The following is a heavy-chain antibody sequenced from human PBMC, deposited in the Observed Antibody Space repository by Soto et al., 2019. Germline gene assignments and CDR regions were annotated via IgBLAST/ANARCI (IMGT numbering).Heavy chain of an antibody. CDR1: GGSIRSSSYY. D-gene: IGHD6-25*01. J-gene: IGHJ4*02. CDR3: AAQRREGIAY. V-gene: IGHV4-39*01. Sequence: SETLSLTCTLSGGSIRSSSYYWGWIRQPPGKGLEWIGTIYYSNPSLKSRVTVSEDTSKNQFSLKLTSVTAADTAVYYCAAQRREGIAYWGQGTLVTVSS. CDR2: IY.